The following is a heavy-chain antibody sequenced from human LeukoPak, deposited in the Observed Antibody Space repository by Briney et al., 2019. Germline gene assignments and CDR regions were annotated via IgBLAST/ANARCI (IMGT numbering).Heavy chain of an antibody. Sequence: GGSLRLSCAASGFTLRNYAMSWVRQAPGKGLEWVSGINWNGGSTGYADSVKGRFTISRDNAKNSLYLQMNSLRAEDTALYHCARDDGLYWYAFDIWGQGTMVTVSS. CDR2: INWNGGST. V-gene: IGHV3-20*01. J-gene: IGHJ3*02. CDR1: GFTLRNYA. CDR3: ARDDGLYWYAFDI. D-gene: IGHD2-15*01.